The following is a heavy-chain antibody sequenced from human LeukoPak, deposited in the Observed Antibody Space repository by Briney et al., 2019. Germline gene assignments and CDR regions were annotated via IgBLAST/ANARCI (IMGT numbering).Heavy chain of an antibody. D-gene: IGHD3-3*01. CDR1: GFTFSSYA. CDR3: AKSQPTRVRFPLNYFDY. V-gene: IGHV3-23*01. J-gene: IGHJ4*02. CDR2: ISGSGGST. Sequence: PGGSVSLSCAASGFTFSSYAMRWVRQAPGKGLDWVSAISGSGGSTFYAGSVKGRFTIYRDNSKNPLYLQMNSLRAEDTAVYYCAKSQPTRVRFPLNYFDYWGQGTLVTVSS.